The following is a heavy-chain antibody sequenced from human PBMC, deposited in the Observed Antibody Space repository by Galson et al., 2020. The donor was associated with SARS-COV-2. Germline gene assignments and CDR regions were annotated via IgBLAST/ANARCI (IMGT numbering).Heavy chain of an antibody. J-gene: IGHJ4*02. V-gene: IGHV3-23*01. CDR3: AKDRGNDYGDQLDF. CDR2: TSGCGGST. Sequence: GRTLRLSCAASGFTISRYDLAWSRHAQVTGPDSLSGTSGCGGSTYYADSVKGRFTISRDISQNTVYLQMSSLRAEDTAVYYCAKDRGNDYGDQLDFWGQGTQVTVSS. CDR1: GFTISRYD. D-gene: IGHD4-17*01.